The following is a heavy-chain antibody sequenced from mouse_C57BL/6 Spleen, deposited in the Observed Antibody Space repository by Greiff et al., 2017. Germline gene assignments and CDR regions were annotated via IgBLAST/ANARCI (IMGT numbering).Heavy chain of an antibody. J-gene: IGHJ3*01. D-gene: IGHD1-1*01. CDR2: IHPNSGST. CDR3: AKLLRSVFAY. V-gene: IGHV1-64*01. Sequence: VQLQQPGAELVKPGASVKLSCKASGYTFTSYWMHWVKQRPGQGLEWIGMIHPNSGSTNYNEKFKSKATLTVDKSSSTAYMQRSSLSSEDSAVYYCAKLLRSVFAYWGQGTLVTVSA. CDR1: GYTFTSYW.